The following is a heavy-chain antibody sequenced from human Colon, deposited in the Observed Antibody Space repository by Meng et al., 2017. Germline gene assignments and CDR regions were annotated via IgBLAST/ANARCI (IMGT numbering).Heavy chain of an antibody. CDR2: INPRTGDT. D-gene: IGHD2-15*01. CDR1: GYTLY. J-gene: IGHJ4*02. V-gene: IGHV1-2*06. Sequence: QVQLVQSGAEVKKPEAFVTVPCKASGYTLYIHWVRLRPGEGLEWMGRINPRTGDTKSAQSFQGRVTMTRDTSTTTFSMDLRSLTTDDSAIYFCARESADGGSFDLWGQGTLVTVSS. CDR3: ARESADGGSFDL.